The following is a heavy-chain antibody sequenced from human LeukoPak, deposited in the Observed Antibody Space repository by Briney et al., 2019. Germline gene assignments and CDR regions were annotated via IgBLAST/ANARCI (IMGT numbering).Heavy chain of an antibody. CDR2: ISGSGGST. J-gene: IGHJ3*02. V-gene: IGHV3-23*01. CDR1: GFTFSSYA. D-gene: IGHD3-22*01. Sequence: PGGSLRLSCAASGFTFSSYAMSWVRQAPGKGLEWVSAISGSGGSTSYADSVKGRFSISRDNAKNTLYLQMNSLRAEDTAVYYCAREYDSSGSYSRQSDAFDIWGQGTMVTVSS. CDR3: AREYDSSGSYSRQSDAFDI.